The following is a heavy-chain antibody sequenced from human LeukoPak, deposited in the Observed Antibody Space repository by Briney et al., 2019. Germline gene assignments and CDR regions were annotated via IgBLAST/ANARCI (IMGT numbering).Heavy chain of an antibody. CDR2: ISSSGSTI. V-gene: IGHV3-11*01. CDR3: ARDRSIAARSPIDY. CDR1: GFTFSDYY. D-gene: IGHD6-6*01. J-gene: IGHJ4*02. Sequence: GGCLRLSCAASGFTFSDYYMSWIRQAPGKGLEWVSYISSSGSTIYYADSVKGRFTISRDNAKNSLYLQMNSLRAEDTAVYYCARDRSIAARSPIDYWGQGTLVTVSS.